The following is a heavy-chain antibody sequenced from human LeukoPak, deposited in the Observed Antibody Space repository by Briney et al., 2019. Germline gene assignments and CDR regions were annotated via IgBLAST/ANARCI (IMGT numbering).Heavy chain of an antibody. CDR1: GGSISSSSYY. CDR2: IYYSGST. Sequence: SETLSLTCTVSGGSISSSSYYWGWIRQPPGKGLEWIGSIYYSGSTYYNPSLKSRVTISVDTSKNQFSLKLSSVTAADTAVYYCARKDRITMVRGVSPLFRYWGQGTLVTVSS. V-gene: IGHV4-39*07. D-gene: IGHD3-10*01. CDR3: ARKDRITMVRGVSPLFRY. J-gene: IGHJ4*02.